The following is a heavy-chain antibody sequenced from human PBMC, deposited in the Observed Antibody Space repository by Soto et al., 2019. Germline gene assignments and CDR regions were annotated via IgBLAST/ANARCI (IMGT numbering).Heavy chain of an antibody. D-gene: IGHD5-18*01. CDR2: IYYSGST. V-gene: IGHV4-59*01. Sequence: LSLTCTVSGGSISSYYWSWIRQPPGKGLEWIGYIYYSGSTNYNPSLKSRVTISVDTSKNQFSLKLSSVTAADTAVYYCARNRWIQLWGFDYWGQGTLVTVSS. CDR3: ARNRWIQLWGFDY. J-gene: IGHJ4*02. CDR1: GGSISSYY.